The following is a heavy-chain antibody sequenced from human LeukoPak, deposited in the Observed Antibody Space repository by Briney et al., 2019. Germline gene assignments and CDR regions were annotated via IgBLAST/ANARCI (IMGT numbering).Heavy chain of an antibody. V-gene: IGHV3-74*01. Sequence: GGSLRLSCAASGFTFSSYAMHWVRQAPGKGLVWVSRINSDGSSTSYADSVKGRFTISRDNAKNTLYLQMNSLRAEDTAVYYCARVGTPYYYGSGFDYWGQGTLVTVSS. D-gene: IGHD3-10*01. CDR2: INSDGSST. CDR3: ARVGTPYYYGSGFDY. CDR1: GFTFSSYA. J-gene: IGHJ4*02.